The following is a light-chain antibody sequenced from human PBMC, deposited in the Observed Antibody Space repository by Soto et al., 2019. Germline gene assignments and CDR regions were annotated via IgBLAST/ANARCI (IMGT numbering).Light chain of an antibody. CDR2: GAS. CDR3: QQRNNWPPGIT. Sequence: EIVLTQSPGTLSLSPGDRATLSCRASQSVSNNYLAWYQQKPGQAPRLLIYGASSRATDIPDRFSGSGSGTDFSLTISRLEPEDFAVYYCQQRNNWPPGITFGQGTRLEIK. J-gene: IGKJ5*01. V-gene: IGKV3D-20*02. CDR1: QSVSNNY.